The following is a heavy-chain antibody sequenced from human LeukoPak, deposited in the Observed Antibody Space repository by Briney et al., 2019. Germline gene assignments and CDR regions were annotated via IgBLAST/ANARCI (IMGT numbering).Heavy chain of an antibody. V-gene: IGHV4-59*01. D-gene: IGHD6-19*01. J-gene: IGHJ3*02. CDR1: GGSISSYY. CDR3: ARDQWLDGRGAFDI. CDR2: IYYSGST. Sequence: PSETLSLTCTVSGGSISSYYWSWIRQPPGKGLEWIGYIYYSGSTNYNPSLKSRVTISVDTSKNQFSLKLSSVTAADTAVYYCARDQWLDGRGAFDIWGQGTMVTVSS.